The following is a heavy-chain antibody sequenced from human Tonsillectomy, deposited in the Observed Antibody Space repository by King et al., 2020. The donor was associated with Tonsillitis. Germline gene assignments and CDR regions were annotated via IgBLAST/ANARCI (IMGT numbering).Heavy chain of an antibody. V-gene: IGHV1-18*01. J-gene: IGHJ4*02. CDR2: ISTYNGHT. CDR1: GYTFTSYG. CDR3: ARDQAATGTAIDY. D-gene: IGHD6-13*01. Sequence: QLVQSGAEVKKPGASVKVSCKASGYTFTSYGISWVRQAPGQGLEWMGWISTYNGHTIHAQKLQGRVTMTTDTSTRTAYMELKILRSDDTAVYYCARDQAATGTAIDYWGQGPLVTVSS.